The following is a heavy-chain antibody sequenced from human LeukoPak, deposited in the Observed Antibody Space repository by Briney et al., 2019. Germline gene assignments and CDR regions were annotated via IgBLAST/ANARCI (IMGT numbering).Heavy chain of an antibody. J-gene: IGHJ4*02. Sequence: SETLSLTCTVSGASISPYYWTWIRQPAGKGLEWIGHVHISGSTNYNPSLKSRVTMSLDTSNNQFSLKLNSVTAADTAVYYCAKEGMIRGVIDYWGQGALVTVSS. V-gene: IGHV4-4*07. CDR3: AKEGMIRGVIDY. CDR1: GASISPYY. CDR2: VHISGST. D-gene: IGHD3-10*01.